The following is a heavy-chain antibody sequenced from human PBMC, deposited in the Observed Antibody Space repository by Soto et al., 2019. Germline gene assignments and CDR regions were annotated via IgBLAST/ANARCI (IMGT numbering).Heavy chain of an antibody. CDR2: IYYSGST. J-gene: IGHJ5*02. CDR1: GGSISSSSYY. CDR3: ARERPDGARLDP. D-gene: IGHD6-6*01. V-gene: IGHV4-30-4*08. Sequence: SETLSLTCTVSGGSISSSSYYWGWIRQPPGKGLEWIGYIYYSGSTYYNPSLKSRVTISVDTSKNQFSLKLSSVTAADTAVYYCARERPDGARLDPWGQGTLVTVSS.